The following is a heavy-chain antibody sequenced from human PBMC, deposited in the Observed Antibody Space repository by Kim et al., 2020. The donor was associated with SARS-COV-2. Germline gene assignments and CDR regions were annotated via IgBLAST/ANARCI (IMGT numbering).Heavy chain of an antibody. CDR2: MSSTRSSY. V-gene: IGHV3-74*03. CDR3: AKARLPGTLDY. Sequence: GGSLRLSCAASGFTFSASSMHWVRQAPGKGLVWVAQMSSTRSSYAYADSVQVQGTITRDNADTTHTLQMNILSPKNTATAYCAKARLPGTLDYFGQGTLV. CDR1: GFTFSASS. D-gene: IGHD6-25*01. J-gene: IGHJ4*02.